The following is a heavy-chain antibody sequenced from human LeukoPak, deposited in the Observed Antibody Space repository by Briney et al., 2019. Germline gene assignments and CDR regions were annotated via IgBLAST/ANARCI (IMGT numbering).Heavy chain of an antibody. CDR3: ARVYDILTGSTHYYYMDV. D-gene: IGHD3-9*01. CDR1: GYTFTSYG. CDR2: ISAYNGNT. J-gene: IGHJ6*03. V-gene: IGHV1-18*01. Sequence: ASVKVSCKASGYTFTSYGISWVRQAPGQGLEWMGWISAYNGNTNYAQKLQGRVTMTTDTSTSTAYMELRSLRSDDTAVYYCARVYDILTGSTHYYYMDVWGKGTTVTVSS.